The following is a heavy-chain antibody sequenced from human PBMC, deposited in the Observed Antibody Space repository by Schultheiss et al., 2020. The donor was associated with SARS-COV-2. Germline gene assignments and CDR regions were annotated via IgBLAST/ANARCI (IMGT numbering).Heavy chain of an antibody. Sequence: SETLSLTCAVYGGSFSGHYWSWIRQPPGKGLEWIGEINHSGSTNYNPSLKSRVTISVDTSKNQFSLKLSSVTAADTAVYYCARDPPPHYYDSSGPADYWGQGTLVTVSS. CDR3: ARDPPPHYYDSSGPADY. CDR1: GGSFSGHY. J-gene: IGHJ4*02. CDR2: INHSGST. V-gene: IGHV4-34*01. D-gene: IGHD3-22*01.